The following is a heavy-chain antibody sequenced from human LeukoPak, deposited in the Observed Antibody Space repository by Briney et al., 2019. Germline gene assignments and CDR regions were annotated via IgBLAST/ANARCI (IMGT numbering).Heavy chain of an antibody. CDR2: ISSSSSYI. D-gene: IGHD6-25*01. V-gene: IGHV3-21*01. CDR3: ARDGIAATRGGY. J-gene: IGHJ4*02. Sequence: PGGSLRLSCAASGFTFSSYSMNWVRQAPGKGLEWVSSISSSSSYIYYADSVKGRFTISRDNAKNSLYLQMNSLRAEDTAVYYCARDGIAATRGGYWGQGTLVTVSS. CDR1: GFTFSSYS.